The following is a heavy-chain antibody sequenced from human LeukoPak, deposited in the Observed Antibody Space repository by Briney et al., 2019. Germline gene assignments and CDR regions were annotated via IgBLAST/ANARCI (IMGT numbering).Heavy chain of an antibody. CDR3: GRAFPPLRTSSAGDL. CDR1: GFTFSSYS. V-gene: IGHV3-21*01. CDR2: ISGRSSHV. Sequence: GGSLRLSCAASGFTFSSYSMNWVRQAPGKGLQWVSAISGRSSHVYYGESVKGRFTISRDNAKNSLYLQLDSLGVEDTAVYYCGRAFPPLRTSSAGDLWGQGTLVTASS. D-gene: IGHD3-16*01. J-gene: IGHJ1*01.